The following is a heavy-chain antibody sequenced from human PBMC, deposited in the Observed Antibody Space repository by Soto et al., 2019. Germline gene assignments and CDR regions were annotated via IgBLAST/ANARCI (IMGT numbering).Heavy chain of an antibody. D-gene: IGHD3-9*01. CDR1: GFTFSSYA. CDR3: ANDHLYGKSPTGYYDAFDI. V-gene: IGHV3-30*18. CDR2: ISYDGSNK. Sequence: GSLRLSCAASGFTFSSYAMHWIRQAPGKGLEWVAVISYDGSNKLYADSVKGQFTITRDNSKNTLYLQMNSLRAEDTAVYYCANDHLYGKSPTGYYDAFDIWGQGTMVTVSS. J-gene: IGHJ3*02.